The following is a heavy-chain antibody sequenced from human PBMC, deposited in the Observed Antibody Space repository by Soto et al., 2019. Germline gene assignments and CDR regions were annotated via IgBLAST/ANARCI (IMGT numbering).Heavy chain of an antibody. CDR3: ARDLGPTLYYYDYGMAV. J-gene: IGHJ6*02. V-gene: IGHV3-11*01. CDR2: ISSSGITI. Sequence: PGGSLRLSCAGSGFTFSDYDISWIRQAPGKGLEWVSYISSSGITIYYADSVKGRFTISRDNAKNSLYLQMNSLRAEDTAVYYCARDLGPTLYYYDYGMAVWGQGNTVAVSS. CDR1: GFTFSDYD.